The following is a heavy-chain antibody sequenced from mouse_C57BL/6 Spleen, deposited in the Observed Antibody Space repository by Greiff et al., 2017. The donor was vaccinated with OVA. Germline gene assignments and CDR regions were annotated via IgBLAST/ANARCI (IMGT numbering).Heavy chain of an antibody. V-gene: IGHV1-54*01. CDR3: ARGVVTSYFDY. Sequence: QVQLQQSGAELVRPGTSVKVSCKASGYAFTNYLIEWVKQRPGQGLEWIGVINPGSGGTNYNEKFKGKATLTADKSSSTAYMQLSSLTSEDSAGYVCARGVVTSYFDYWGQGTTLTVSS. J-gene: IGHJ2*01. D-gene: IGHD2-3*01. CDR2: INPGSGGT. CDR1: GYAFTNYL.